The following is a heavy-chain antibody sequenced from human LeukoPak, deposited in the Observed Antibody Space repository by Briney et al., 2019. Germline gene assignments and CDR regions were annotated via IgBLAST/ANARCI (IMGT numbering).Heavy chain of an antibody. D-gene: IGHD2-2*03. CDR2: ISGSGGIT. V-gene: IGHV3-23*01. J-gene: IGHJ4*02. CDR3: VKDGYCSSSTCRLFDY. CDR1: GFTFSSYA. Sequence: GGSQRLSCAASGFTFSSYAMTWVRQAPGKGLEWVSVISGSGGITYYADSVKGRFTISRDNSKNTLYLQMNTLRAEDTAVYYCVKDGYCSSSTCRLFDYWGQGTLVTVSS.